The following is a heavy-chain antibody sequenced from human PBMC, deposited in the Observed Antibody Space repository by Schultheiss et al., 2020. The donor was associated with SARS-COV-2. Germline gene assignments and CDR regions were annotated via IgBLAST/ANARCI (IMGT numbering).Heavy chain of an antibody. D-gene: IGHD4-23*01. V-gene: IGHV3-48*04. Sequence: GGSLRLSCAASGFTFSSYSMNWVRQAPGKGLEWVSYISSSGSTIYYADSVKGRFTISRDNAKNSLYLQMNSLRAEDTAVYYCARDDYGGNSGLDYWGQGTLVTVSS. CDR3: ARDDYGGNSGLDY. J-gene: IGHJ4*02. CDR1: GFTFSSYS. CDR2: ISSSGSTI.